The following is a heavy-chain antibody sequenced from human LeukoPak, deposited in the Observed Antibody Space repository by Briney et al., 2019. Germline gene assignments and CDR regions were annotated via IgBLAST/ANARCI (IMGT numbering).Heavy chain of an antibody. V-gene: IGHV3-7*01. Sequence: GGSLRLSCAASGFTFSSYWMSWVRQAPGKGLEWVANIKQDGSEKYYVDSVKGRFTISRDNSKNTLYLQMNSLRAEDTAVYYCAKDLRGYSGYDSGDNFDYWGQGTLVTVSS. CDR2: IKQDGSEK. J-gene: IGHJ4*02. CDR3: AKDLRGYSGYDSGDNFDY. CDR1: GFTFSSYW. D-gene: IGHD5-12*01.